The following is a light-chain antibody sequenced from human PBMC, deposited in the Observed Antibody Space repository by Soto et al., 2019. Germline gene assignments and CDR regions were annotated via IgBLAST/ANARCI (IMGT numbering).Light chain of an antibody. CDR3: CSYAGSNTLV. J-gene: IGLJ3*02. V-gene: IGLV2-23*02. CDR1: SSDVGNYNL. Sequence: QSALTQPASVSGSPGQSITISCTGTSSDVGNYNLVSWYQLHPGNAPKLIIFEVNKRPSGISNRFSGFKSGNTSYLTISGLHAEDETDYYCCSYAGSNTLVFGGGTKLTVL. CDR2: EVN.